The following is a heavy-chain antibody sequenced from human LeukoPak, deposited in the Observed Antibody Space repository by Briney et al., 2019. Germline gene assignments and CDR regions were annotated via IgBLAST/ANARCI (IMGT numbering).Heavy chain of an antibody. J-gene: IGHJ4*02. CDR3: ARDRPNYYGSDGHYYRRDGDY. Sequence: GGSLRLSCAASGFTFSVYAMSWVRQAPGKGLQWVSSITSRGESAWYVDSVKGRFTITRDNSENTLYLQMHSLRAEDTAVYYCARDRPNYYGSDGHYYRRDGDYWGRGTLVSVSS. CDR1: GFTFSVYA. D-gene: IGHD3-22*01. CDR2: ITSRGESA. V-gene: IGHV3-23*01.